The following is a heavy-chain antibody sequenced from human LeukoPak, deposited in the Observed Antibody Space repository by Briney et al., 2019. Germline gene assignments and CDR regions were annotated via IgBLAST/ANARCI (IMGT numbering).Heavy chain of an antibody. CDR3: ARARGGGSGSYYNGGTYYYYMDV. V-gene: IGHV4-59*01. CDR2: IYYSGRT. D-gene: IGHD3-10*01. J-gene: IGHJ6*03. CDR1: GGSISSYY. Sequence: SETLSLTCTVSGGSISSYYWSWIRRHPGKGLEWIGDIYYSGRTNYNPSLKSRVTISVDTSKHQFSLKLSSVTAADTAVYYCARARGGGSGSYYNGGTYYYYMDVWGKGTTVTVSS.